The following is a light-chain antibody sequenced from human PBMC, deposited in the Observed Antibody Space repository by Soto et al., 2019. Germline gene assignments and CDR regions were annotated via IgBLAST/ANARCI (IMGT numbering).Light chain of an antibody. CDR2: KAS. CDR1: QSVSTR. J-gene: IGKJ5*01. V-gene: IGKV1-5*03. Sequence: VTQSPSSLSAYVGDRVTIICRASQSVSTRLAWYQQKPGKAPKVLIYKASSLESGVPSSFSGSGSGTDFTLTISSLQPEDFATYYCQQANSFPLPFGQGTRLENK. CDR3: QQANSFPLP.